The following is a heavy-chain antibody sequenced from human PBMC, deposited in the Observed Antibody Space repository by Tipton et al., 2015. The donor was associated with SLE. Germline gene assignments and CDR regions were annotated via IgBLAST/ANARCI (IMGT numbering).Heavy chain of an antibody. V-gene: IGHV4-34*01. J-gene: IGHJ4*02. CDR2: INHSGSA. D-gene: IGHD3-22*01. CDR1: GGSFSGYY. Sequence: TLSLTCAVYGGSFSGYYWTWIRQAPNTGLEWLGEINHSGSANYNPSLKSRVTMAIETSQNQFSLKVISVTAADTAVYYCAKKKSGRTMIVGNNSFDYWGQGTLVTVSS. CDR3: AKKKSGRTMIVGNNSFDY.